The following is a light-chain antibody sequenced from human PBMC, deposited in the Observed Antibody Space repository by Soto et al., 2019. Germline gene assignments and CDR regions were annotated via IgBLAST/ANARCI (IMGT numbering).Light chain of an antibody. CDR2: GAS. J-gene: IGKJ5*01. CDR1: QSVRSN. V-gene: IGKV3D-15*01. Sequence: EIGVTQSPAALSVSPRERATLSCRASQSVRSNLAWYQQKPGQAPRLLLYGASTRATGRPGRFSGSGSGPEFTLAISSLQSEDSAVYYCQQYNSWPPITFGQGALLEI. CDR3: QQYNSWPPIT.